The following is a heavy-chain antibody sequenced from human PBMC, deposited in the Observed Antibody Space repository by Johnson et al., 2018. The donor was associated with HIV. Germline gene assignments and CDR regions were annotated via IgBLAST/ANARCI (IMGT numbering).Heavy chain of an antibody. CDR3: ARVRTAAGFDAFDI. V-gene: IGHV3-20*04. CDR1: GFTFDDYG. D-gene: IGHD6-13*01. CDR2: INWNGGSR. J-gene: IGHJ3*02. Sequence: VQLVESGGGVVRPGGSLRLSCGASGFTFDDYGMNWVRQAPGKGLEWVSGINWNGGSRGYADSVRGRFTISRDNGKKSLFLQMNSLRAEDSALYYCARVRTAAGFDAFDIWGQGTMVTVSS.